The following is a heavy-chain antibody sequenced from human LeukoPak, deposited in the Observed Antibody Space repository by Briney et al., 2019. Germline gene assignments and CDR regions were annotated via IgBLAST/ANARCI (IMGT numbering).Heavy chain of an antibody. CDR2: IYYSGST. D-gene: IGHD3-3*01. CDR3: ARDNPRYDFWSGFML. J-gene: IGHJ4*02. Sequence: SETLSLTCTVSGGSISSSSYYWGWIRQHPGKGLEWIGYIYYSGSTYYNPSLKSRVTISVDTSKNQFSLKLSSVTAADTAVYYCARDNPRYDFWSGFMLWGQGTLVTVSS. V-gene: IGHV4-31*03. CDR1: GGSISSSSYY.